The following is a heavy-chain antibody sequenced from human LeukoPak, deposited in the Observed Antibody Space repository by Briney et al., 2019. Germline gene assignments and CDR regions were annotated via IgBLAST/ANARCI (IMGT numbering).Heavy chain of an antibody. CDR1: EYTFTSYD. D-gene: IGHD6-13*01. CDR3: ARGLPGVAAALPDY. Sequence: GASVKVSCKASEYTFTSYDINWVRQATGQGLEWMGWMNPNSGNTGYAQKFQGRVTITRNTSISTAYMELSSLRSEDTAVYYCARGLPGVAAALPDYWGQGTLVTVSS. J-gene: IGHJ4*02. V-gene: IGHV1-8*03. CDR2: MNPNSGNT.